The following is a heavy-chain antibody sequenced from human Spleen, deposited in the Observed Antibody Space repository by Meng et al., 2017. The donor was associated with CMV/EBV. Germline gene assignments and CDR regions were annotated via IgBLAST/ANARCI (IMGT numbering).Heavy chain of an antibody. Sequence: GESLKISCAASGFTFSSYSMNWVRQAPGKGLEWVSSISSSSSYIYYADSVKGRFTISRGNAKNSLYLQMNSLRAEDTAVYYCARDYRPYYYDSSGSPPLYYGMDVWGQGTTVTVSS. J-gene: IGHJ6*02. CDR3: ARDYRPYYYDSSGSPPLYYGMDV. D-gene: IGHD3-22*01. V-gene: IGHV3-21*01. CDR1: GFTFSSYS. CDR2: ISSSSSYI.